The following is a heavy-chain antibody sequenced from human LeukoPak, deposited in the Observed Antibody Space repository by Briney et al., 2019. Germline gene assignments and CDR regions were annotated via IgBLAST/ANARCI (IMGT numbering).Heavy chain of an antibody. Sequence: TGGSLRLSCTASLFTPKNYRMTCVPQAPAKGQEWVASMKDDGNAIPYVDSVKGRFTISRDNAKNSLYLQMNNLRAEDTAVYYCARNRATNDYWGQGTLVTVSS. J-gene: IGHJ4*02. D-gene: IGHD1-26*01. CDR2: MKDDGNAI. CDR1: LFTPKNYR. CDR3: ARNRATNDY. V-gene: IGHV3-7*01.